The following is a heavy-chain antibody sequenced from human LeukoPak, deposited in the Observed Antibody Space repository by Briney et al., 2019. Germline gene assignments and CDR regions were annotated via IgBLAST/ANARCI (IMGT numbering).Heavy chain of an antibody. Sequence: ASVTVSCKASGYTFTSYGIRWVRQAPGQGLEWMGWISAYNGNTNYAQKLQGRVTMTTDTSPSTAYMELRSLRSDDTAVYYCATYYYDSSGYYDPGLDYWGQGTLVTVSS. CDR2: ISAYNGNT. CDR3: ATYYYDSSGYYDPGLDY. CDR1: GYTFTSYG. V-gene: IGHV1-18*01. J-gene: IGHJ4*02. D-gene: IGHD3-22*01.